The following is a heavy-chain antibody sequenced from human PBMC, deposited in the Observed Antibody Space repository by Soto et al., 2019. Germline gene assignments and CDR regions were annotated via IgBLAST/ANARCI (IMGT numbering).Heavy chain of an antibody. D-gene: IGHD5-18*01. J-gene: IGHJ4*02. CDR1: GFTFDDYA. V-gene: IGHV3-9*01. CDR2: ISWNSGNI. Sequence: EVQLEESGGALVQPGRSLRLSCAASGFTFDDYAMHWVRQVLGKGLEWVSSISWNSGNIGYADSVKGRFTTSRDNAKNSLDLQMNSLRPEDTALYYWVRSKGGYSYGTPFDYWGQGTLVTVSS. CDR3: VRSKGGYSYGTPFDY.